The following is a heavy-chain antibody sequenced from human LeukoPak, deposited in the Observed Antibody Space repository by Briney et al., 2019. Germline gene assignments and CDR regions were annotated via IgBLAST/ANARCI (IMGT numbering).Heavy chain of an antibody. V-gene: IGHV3-72*01. Sequence: GGSLRLSCAASGFTFSSYAMSWVRQAPGKGLEWVGRSRNRARSYSTEYAASVKGRFTISRDDSQNLVQLQMNGLKAEDTAVYYCTRCVDISGYFYPFDDWGQGTLVTVSS. J-gene: IGHJ4*02. D-gene: IGHD3-22*01. CDR2: SRNRARSYST. CDR3: TRCVDISGYFYPFDD. CDR1: GFTFSSYA.